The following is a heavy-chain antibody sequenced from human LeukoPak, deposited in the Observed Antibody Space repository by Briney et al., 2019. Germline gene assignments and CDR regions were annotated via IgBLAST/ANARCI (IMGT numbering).Heavy chain of an antibody. CDR3: AKDRPTVVTFEV. J-gene: IGHJ6*04. D-gene: IGHD4-23*01. V-gene: IGHV3-23*01. CDR2: IIGSGEKT. CDR1: GVTFSSHA. Sequence: GGSLRLSCVAPGVTFSSHAMNWVRQAQGKGLEWVSGIIGSGEKTYFADSVKGRFTISRDNSKNMLYLQMNSLRVEDTAVYFCAKDRPTVVTFEVWGKGTTVTVSS.